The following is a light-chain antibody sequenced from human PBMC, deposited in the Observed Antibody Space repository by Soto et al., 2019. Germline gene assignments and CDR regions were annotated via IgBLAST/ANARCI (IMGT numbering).Light chain of an antibody. J-gene: IGLJ1*01. Sequence: QSALTHPASVSWSPGQAITISCTGTSSDVGGYNYVSWYQQYPGKAPKLMIYEVTHRPSGVSNRFSGSKSGNTASLTISGLQAEEEANYYCSSYRSTSVYVFGTGTKVTVL. V-gene: IGLV2-14*01. CDR1: SSDVGGYNY. CDR2: EVT. CDR3: SSYRSTSVYV.